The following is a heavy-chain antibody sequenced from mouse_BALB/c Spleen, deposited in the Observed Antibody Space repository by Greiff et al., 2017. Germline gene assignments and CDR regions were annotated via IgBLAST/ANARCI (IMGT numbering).Heavy chain of an antibody. Sequence: QVQLKQSGPSLVQPSQSLSITCTVSGFSLTSYGVHWVRQSPGKGLEWLGVIWRGGSTDYNAAFMSRLSITKDNSKSQVFFKMNSLQADDTAIYYCAKNFKYGTTGYAMDYWGQGTSVTVSS. CDR3: AKNFKYGTTGYAMDY. D-gene: IGHD2-10*02. V-gene: IGHV2-5-1*01. J-gene: IGHJ4*01. CDR1: GFSLTSYG. CDR2: IWRGGST.